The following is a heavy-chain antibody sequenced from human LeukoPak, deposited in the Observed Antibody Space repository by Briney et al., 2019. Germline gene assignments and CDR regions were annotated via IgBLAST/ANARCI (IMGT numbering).Heavy chain of an antibody. CDR2: ISSSGSTI. J-gene: IGHJ6*03. CDR1: GFTFSSYE. Sequence: PGGSLRLSCAASGFTFSSYEMNWVRQAPGKGLEWVSYISSSGSTIYYADSVKGRFTISRDNAKNSLYLQMNSLRAEDTAVYYCARVFGGSYYYYMDVWGKGTTVTISS. CDR3: ARVFGGSYYYYMDV. V-gene: IGHV3-48*03. D-gene: IGHD2-15*01.